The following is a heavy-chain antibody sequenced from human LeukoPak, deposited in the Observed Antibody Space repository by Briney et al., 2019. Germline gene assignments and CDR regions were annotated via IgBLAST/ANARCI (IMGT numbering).Heavy chain of an antibody. J-gene: IGHJ4*02. D-gene: IGHD6-6*01. V-gene: IGHV5-51*01. Sequence: GESLKISCKGSGYSFTSYWIGWVRQMPGKGLEWMGIIYPGDSDTRYSPSFQGQVTISADKSISTAYLQWSSLKASDTGMYYCARKYSSSSSAGGDYFDYWGQGSLVTVSS. CDR3: ARKYSSSSSAGGDYFDY. CDR2: IYPGDSDT. CDR1: GYSFTSYW.